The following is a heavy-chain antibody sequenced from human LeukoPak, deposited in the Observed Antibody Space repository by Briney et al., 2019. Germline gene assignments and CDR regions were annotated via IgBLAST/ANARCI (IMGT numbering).Heavy chain of an antibody. CDR1: EFTFSSYA. Sequence: GGSLRLSCAASEFTFSSYAMSWVRQAPGKGLEWASAISGSGGSTYYADSVKGRFTISRDNSKNTLYLQMNSLRAEDTAVYYCAKGGLQTLFYWGQGTLVTVSS. CDR3: AKGGLQTLFY. J-gene: IGHJ4*02. V-gene: IGHV3-23*01. CDR2: ISGSGGST. D-gene: IGHD4-11*01.